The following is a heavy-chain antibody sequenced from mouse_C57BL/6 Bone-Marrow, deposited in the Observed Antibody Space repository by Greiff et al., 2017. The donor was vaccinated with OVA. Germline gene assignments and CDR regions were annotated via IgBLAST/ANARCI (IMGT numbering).Heavy chain of an antibody. CDR2: IHPNSGST. V-gene: IGHV1-64*01. J-gene: IGHJ1*03. D-gene: IGHD2-14*01. Sequence: VQLQQSGAELVKPGASVKLSCKASGYTFTGYCMHWVKQSPGQGLEWIGFIHPNSGSTNYNEKFKGQATLTVDNSSSTAYMHLSSLTSEDSAVYYCARKTYEDYWDFDDWGTGTTVTVSS. CDR1: GYTFTGYC. CDR3: ARKTYEDYWDFDD.